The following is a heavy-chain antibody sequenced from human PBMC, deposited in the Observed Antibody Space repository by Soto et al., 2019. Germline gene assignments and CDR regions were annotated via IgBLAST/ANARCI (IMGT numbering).Heavy chain of an antibody. V-gene: IGHV3-33*01. D-gene: IGHD3-10*01. CDR1: GFTFSSYG. CDR3: ARGEYGSGSYEGGEAFDI. Sequence: HPGGSLRLSCAASGFTFSSYGMHWVRQAPGKGLEWVAVIWYDGSNKYYADSVQGRFTISRDNSKNTLYLQMNSLRAEDTAVYYCARGEYGSGSYEGGEAFDIWGQGTMVTVSS. CDR2: IWYDGSNK. J-gene: IGHJ3*02.